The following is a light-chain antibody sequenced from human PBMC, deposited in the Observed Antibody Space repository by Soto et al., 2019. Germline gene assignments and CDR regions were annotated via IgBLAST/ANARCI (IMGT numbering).Light chain of an antibody. CDR2: DAS. Sequence: EIVLTQSPGTLSLSPGERAALSCRASQSVSSTYLAWYQQKPGQAPRLLIYDASSRATGIPDKFSGSGSGTDFSLTINRLEPEDSAVYYCQQYGKSPGFFTFGPGTKVDIK. V-gene: IGKV3-20*01. CDR1: QSVSSTY. J-gene: IGKJ3*01. CDR3: QQYGKSPGFFT.